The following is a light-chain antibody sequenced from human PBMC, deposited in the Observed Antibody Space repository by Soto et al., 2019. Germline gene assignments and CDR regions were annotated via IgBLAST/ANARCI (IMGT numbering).Light chain of an antibody. CDR1: QRIGRL. Sequence: EIVLTQSPGTLSLSPGERATLSCRASQRIGRLLGRYQQKPGRAPRLLISDVSNRTTGIPARFSGSGCGRDFTLTSSSLEVEDFAVYYCHQRRQWPLTFVGGTKVEI. J-gene: IGKJ4*01. CDR3: HQRRQWPLT. CDR2: DVS. V-gene: IGKV3-11*02.